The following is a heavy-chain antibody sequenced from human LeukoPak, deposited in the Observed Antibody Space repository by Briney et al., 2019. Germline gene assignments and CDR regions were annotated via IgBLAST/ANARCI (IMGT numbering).Heavy chain of an antibody. CDR3: ARHVEIPSAAPDYYYYYYMDV. CDR1: GFSFSTYS. V-gene: IGHV3-48*04. Sequence: GGSLRLSCAASGFSFSTYSMNWARQAPGKGLEWVSFISSSSDTINYADSVKGRFTVSRDNARNSLYLQMNSLRVEDTAVYSCARHVEIPSAAPDYYYYYYMDVWGIGTTVTVSS. CDR2: ISSSSDTI. D-gene: IGHD6-25*01. J-gene: IGHJ6*03.